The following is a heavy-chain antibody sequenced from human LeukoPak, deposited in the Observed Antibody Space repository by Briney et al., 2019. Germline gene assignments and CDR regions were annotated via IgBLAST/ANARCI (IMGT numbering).Heavy chain of an antibody. CDR1: GGSFSGYY. CDR3: ARARVGATSDDALDI. V-gene: IGHV4-34*01. J-gene: IGHJ3*02. CDR2: INHSGST. D-gene: IGHD1-26*01. Sequence: TSETLSLTCAVYGGSFSGYYWSWIRQPPGKGLEWIGEINHSGSTNYNPSLKSRVTISGDMSKNQFSLKLSSVIAADTAVYYCARARVGATSDDALDIWGQGTMVTVSS.